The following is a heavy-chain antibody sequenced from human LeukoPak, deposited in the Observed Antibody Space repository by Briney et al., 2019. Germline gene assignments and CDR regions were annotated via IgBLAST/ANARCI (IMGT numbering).Heavy chain of an antibody. J-gene: IGHJ6*03. D-gene: IGHD4-23*01. CDR1: GGSFSGYY. V-gene: IGHV4-34*01. CDR3: ARALGGAGFYYYYYYMDV. CDR2: INHSGST. Sequence: SETLSLTCAVYGGSFSGYYWSWIRQPPGKGLEWIGEINHSGSTNYNPSLKSRVTISVDTSKNQFSLKLSSVTAADTAVYYCARALGGAGFYYYYYYMDVWGKGTTVTVSS.